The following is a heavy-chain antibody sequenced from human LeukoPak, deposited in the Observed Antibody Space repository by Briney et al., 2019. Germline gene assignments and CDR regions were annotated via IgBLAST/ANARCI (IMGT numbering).Heavy chain of an antibody. CDR2: IYYRSKWYY. CDR1: GDSVSSISVA. V-gene: IGHV6-1*01. CDR3: SLARSEYHYGMDV. J-gene: IGHJ6*02. Sequence: SQTLSLTCAISGDSVSSISVAWNWIRQSPSRGLEWLGRIYYRSKWYYEYAVSVKSRINISPDTSKNQFSLQLTSVTPEDTAVYYCSLARSEYHYGMDVWGQGTTVTVSS.